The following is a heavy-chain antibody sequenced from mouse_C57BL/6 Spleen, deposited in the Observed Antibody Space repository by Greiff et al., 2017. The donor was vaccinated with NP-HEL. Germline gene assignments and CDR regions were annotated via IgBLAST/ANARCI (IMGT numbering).Heavy chain of an antibody. V-gene: IGHV5-4*01. CDR2: ISDGGSYT. J-gene: IGHJ2*01. CDR3: ARDCDYDGGFDY. Sequence: EVMLVESGGGLVKPGGSLKLSCAASGFTFSSYAMSWVRQTPEKRLEWVATISDGGSYTYYPDNVKGRFTISRDNAKNNLYLQMSHLKSEDTAMYYCARDCDYDGGFDYWGQGTTLTVSS. D-gene: IGHD2-4*01. CDR1: GFTFSSYA.